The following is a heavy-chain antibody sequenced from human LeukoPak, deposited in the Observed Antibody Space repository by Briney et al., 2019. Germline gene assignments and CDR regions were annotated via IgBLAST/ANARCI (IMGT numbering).Heavy chain of an antibody. V-gene: IGHV3-48*02. Sequence: PGGSLRLSCAASAFTFSDYSMNWVPQAPGKGLEWISYIDTSSSTMYYADSVMGRFTISRDNAKESLYLQMNSLRDEDTAVYYCARENDSWGPNNLDLWGQGTMVTVSS. CDR2: IDTSSSTM. J-gene: IGHJ3*01. CDR1: AFTFSDYS. D-gene: IGHD7-27*01. CDR3: ARENDSWGPNNLDL.